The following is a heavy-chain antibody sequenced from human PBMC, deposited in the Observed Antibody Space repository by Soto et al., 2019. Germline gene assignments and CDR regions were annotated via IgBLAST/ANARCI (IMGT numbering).Heavy chain of an antibody. Sequence: SETLSLTCSVSGADINTYSWTWIRQPAGKGLEWIGRIYTSASINYNPSLRGRVTLSVDTSTNQVSLKLASVTAADTAVYYCARDREAGYNFYYGMDAWGQGTTVTVS. CDR2: IYTSASI. J-gene: IGHJ6*02. CDR1: GADINTYS. D-gene: IGHD6-19*01. V-gene: IGHV4-4*07. CDR3: ARDREAGYNFYYGMDA.